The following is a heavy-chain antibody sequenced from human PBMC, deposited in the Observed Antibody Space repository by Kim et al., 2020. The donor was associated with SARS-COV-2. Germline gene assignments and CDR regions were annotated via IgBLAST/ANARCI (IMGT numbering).Heavy chain of an antibody. Sequence: SQTLSLTCAISGDSVSSNITTWNWIRQSPSRGLEWLGRTYYRSKWFNDYAVSVKSRITINPDTSKNQFSLQLNSMTPEDTAVYYCARGNYFDPWGQGTLVPGPS. V-gene: IGHV6-1*01. D-gene: IGHD1-7*01. CDR1: GDSVSSNITT. J-gene: IGHJ5*02. CDR3: ARGNYFDP. CDR2: TYYRSKWFN.